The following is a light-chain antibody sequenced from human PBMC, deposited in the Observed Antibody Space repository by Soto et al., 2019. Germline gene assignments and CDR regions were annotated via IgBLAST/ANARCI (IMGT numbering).Light chain of an antibody. J-gene: IGKJ1*01. CDR3: QHRSDWPWT. CDR1: QSVSSY. CDR2: DAS. V-gene: IGKV3-11*01. Sequence: EIVLTQSPATLSLSPGERATLSCRASQSVSSYLAWYQQKPGQAPRLLVYDASNRATGIPARFSGSGSGTDFTLTISSLEPEDFAVYYCQHRSDWPWTFGQGTKVEIK.